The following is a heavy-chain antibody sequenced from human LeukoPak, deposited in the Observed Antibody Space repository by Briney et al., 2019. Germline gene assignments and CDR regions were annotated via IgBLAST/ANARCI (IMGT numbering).Heavy chain of an antibody. CDR1: GFTFSNAW. CDR2: IKSKTDGGTT. CDR3: TTGLHQYSSGYGPDYYYYYYMDV. D-gene: IGHD6-19*01. V-gene: IGHV3-15*01. Sequence: GGSLRLSCAASGFTFSNAWMSWVRQAPGKGLEWVGRIKSKTDGGTTDYAAPVKGRFTISRDDSKNTLYLQMNSLKTEDTAVYYCTTGLHQYSSGYGPDYYYYYYMDVWGKGTTVTISS. J-gene: IGHJ6*03.